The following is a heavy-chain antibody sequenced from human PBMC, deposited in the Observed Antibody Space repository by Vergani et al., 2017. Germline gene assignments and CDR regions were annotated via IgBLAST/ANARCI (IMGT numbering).Heavy chain of an antibody. Sequence: QVHLQESGPGLVKPSETLSLTCAVSDDSISRSHYYWGFIRQPPGKGLEWIGSISSSGSPYYNPTLKSRLAFSVDTSKNLFSLRLKSVTATDTGMYYCARPVGPSAIADGYHVWGQGTMVTVS. CDR3: ARPVGPSAIADGYHV. D-gene: IGHD3-10*01. V-gene: IGHV4-39*02. CDR1: DDSISRSHYY. CDR2: ISSSGSP. J-gene: IGHJ3*01.